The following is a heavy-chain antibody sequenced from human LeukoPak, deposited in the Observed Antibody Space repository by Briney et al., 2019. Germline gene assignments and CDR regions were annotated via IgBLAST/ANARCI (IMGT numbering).Heavy chain of an antibody. D-gene: IGHD6-13*01. V-gene: IGHV1-2*02. Sequence: ASAKVSCKASGYTFTGYYIHWVRQAPGQGREWMGWINHNSGCTNYAQKFQGRVTMTRDTSISTAYMELSRLRSDDTAVYYCARSRGRAAAGNFDYWGQGTLVTVSS. CDR2: INHNSGCT. CDR3: ARSRGRAAAGNFDY. J-gene: IGHJ4*02. CDR1: GYTFTGYY.